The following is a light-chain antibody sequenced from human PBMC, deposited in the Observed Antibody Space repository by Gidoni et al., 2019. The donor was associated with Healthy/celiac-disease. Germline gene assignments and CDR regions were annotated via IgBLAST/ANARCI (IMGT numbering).Light chain of an antibody. CDR1: QSISSW. Sequence: ITCRASQSISSWLAWYQQKPGKAPKLLIYKASSLESGVPSRFSGSGSGTEFTLTISSLQPDDFATYYCQQYNSYPYTFGQXTKLEIK. CDR3: QQYNSYPYT. CDR2: KAS. V-gene: IGKV1-5*03. J-gene: IGKJ2*01.